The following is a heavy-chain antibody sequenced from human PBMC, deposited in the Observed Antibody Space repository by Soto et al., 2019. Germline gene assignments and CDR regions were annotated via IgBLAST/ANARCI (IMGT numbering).Heavy chain of an antibody. Sequence: ASVKVSCKASGYTFTGYYFHWVRQAPGQGLESMGWINPKRGGTNYAQKFQGRVTMSTDTSTNTAYMELSSLRSDDTAVYYCAREGENSGDIDFWGQGTLVTVS. D-gene: IGHD1-26*01. CDR3: AREGENSGDIDF. CDR2: INPKRGGT. CDR1: GYTFTGYY. V-gene: IGHV1-2*02. J-gene: IGHJ4*02.